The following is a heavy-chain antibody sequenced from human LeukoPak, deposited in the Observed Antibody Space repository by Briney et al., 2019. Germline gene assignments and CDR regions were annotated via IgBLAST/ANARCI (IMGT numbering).Heavy chain of an antibody. V-gene: IGHV3-11*01. CDR3: AREDSGTMGAFDI. CDR2: ISDSGSTI. Sequence: GGSLRLSCVASGFSFTVYYMSWISPAPGEGRGWVSYISDSGSTICYADSVKGRFTISRDNAKNSLYLQMNSLRGEDTAVYYCAREDSGTMGAFDIWGQGTMDTVSS. J-gene: IGHJ3*02. CDR1: GFSFTVYY. D-gene: IGHD1-26*01.